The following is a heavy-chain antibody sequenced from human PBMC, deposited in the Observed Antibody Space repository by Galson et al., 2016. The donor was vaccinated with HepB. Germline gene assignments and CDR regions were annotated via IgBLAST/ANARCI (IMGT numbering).Heavy chain of an antibody. Sequence: SVKVSCKASGGTFNSYASSWVRQAPGQGLEWMGEIIAVFGTTNYARKFQGRVTMTADESTRTTYMELSRLRSEETAVYYCARRYCSGGSCYSLHLYGMDVWGQGTMVTVSS. V-gene: IGHV1-69*13. CDR2: IIAVFGTT. D-gene: IGHD2-15*01. CDR1: GGTFNSYA. CDR3: ARRYCSGGSCYSLHLYGMDV. J-gene: IGHJ6*02.